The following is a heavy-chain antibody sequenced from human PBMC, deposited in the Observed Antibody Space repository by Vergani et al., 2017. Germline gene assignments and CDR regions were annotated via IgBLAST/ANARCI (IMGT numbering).Heavy chain of an antibody. V-gene: IGHV1-69*08. CDR1: GATFRSNT. D-gene: IGHD2-21*01. CDR3: AREPLGYGGGHEDYYYGMDV. J-gene: IGHJ6*02. CDR2: IIPVLGKT. Sequence: QVQLVQSGAEVKKPGSSVKVSCKASGATFRSNTISWVRQVPGQGLEWMGRIIPVLGKTKYAQDFQGRLTITADASTSTAYMEMTSLRSQDTAVYYCAREPLGYGGGHEDYYYGMDVWGQGTAVTVSS.